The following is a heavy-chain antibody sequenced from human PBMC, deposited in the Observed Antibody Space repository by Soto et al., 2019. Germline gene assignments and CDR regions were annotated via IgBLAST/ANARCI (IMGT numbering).Heavy chain of an antibody. CDR1: GASVRSGDYY. CDR3: VGTGTTDDY. D-gene: IGHD4-17*01. CDR2: IYNSGGS. V-gene: IGHV4-30-4*01. J-gene: IGHJ4*02. Sequence: SETLSLTCSVSGASVRSGDYYWSCIRQAPGKGLEWIGYIYNSGGSYYNPSLKGRLTISIDTSKNQFSLKLNSVTAADTAIYYCVGTGTTDDYWGRGNLVTVSS.